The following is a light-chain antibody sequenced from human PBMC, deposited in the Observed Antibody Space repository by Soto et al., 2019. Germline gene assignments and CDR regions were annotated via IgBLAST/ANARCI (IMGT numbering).Light chain of an antibody. V-gene: IGLV2-8*01. CDR3: SSYAVTNIFV. CDR2: EVN. J-gene: IGLJ1*01. CDR1: SSDVGIYNY. Sequence: QSALTQPASVSGSPGQSIAISCTGSSSDVGIYNYVSWYQQHPGKVPKLIIYEVNKRPSGVPDRFSGSKSGSTASLTVSGLQAEDEAEYYCSSYAVTNIFVFGTGTKLTVL.